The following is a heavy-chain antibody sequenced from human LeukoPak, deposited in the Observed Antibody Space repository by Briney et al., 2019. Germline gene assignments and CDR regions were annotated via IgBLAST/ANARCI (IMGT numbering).Heavy chain of an antibody. V-gene: IGHV3-30-3*01. J-gene: IGHJ4*02. D-gene: IGHD1-1*01. CDR2: ISYDGSNK. Sequence: PGRSLRLSCAASGFTFSSYAMHWVRQAPGKGLEWVAVISYDGSNKYYADSVKGRFTISRDNSKNTLYLQMNSLRAEDTAVYYCARATTQTYWGQGTLVTVSS. CDR3: ARATTQTY. CDR1: GFTFSSYA.